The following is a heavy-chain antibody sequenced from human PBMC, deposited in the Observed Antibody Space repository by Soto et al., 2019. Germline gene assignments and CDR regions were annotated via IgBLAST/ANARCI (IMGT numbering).Heavy chain of an antibody. D-gene: IGHD3-9*01. Sequence: ASVKVSCKASGGTFSSYAIIWVRQAPGQGLEWMGGIIPIFGTANYAQKFQGRVTITADESTSTAYMELSSLRSEDTAVYYCARAPGRYFDWLTRFDYWGQGTLVTVSS. CDR1: GGTFSSYA. V-gene: IGHV1-69*13. CDR2: IIPIFGTA. J-gene: IGHJ4*02. CDR3: ARAPGRYFDWLTRFDY.